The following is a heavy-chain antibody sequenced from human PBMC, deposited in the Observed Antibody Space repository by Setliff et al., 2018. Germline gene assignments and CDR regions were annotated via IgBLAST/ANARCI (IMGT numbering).Heavy chain of an antibody. CDR3: CSGSYLFVY. CDR1: GYTSSSYA. J-gene: IGHJ4*02. V-gene: IGHV3-23*01. D-gene: IGHD1-26*01. Sequence: GGSLRLSCAASGYTSSSYAMTWVRQAPGKGLEWVSIISASGDTTYYADSVKGRFTISRDNSKNTLYLQMNSLRAEDTVVYYCCSGSYLFVYWGQGSLVTVSS. CDR2: ISASGDTT.